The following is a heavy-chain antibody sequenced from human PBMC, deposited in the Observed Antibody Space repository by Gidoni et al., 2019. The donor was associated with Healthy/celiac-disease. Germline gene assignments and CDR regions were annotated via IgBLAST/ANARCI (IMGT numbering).Heavy chain of an antibody. CDR3: AKAGIAAAGTNSEFDY. V-gene: IGHV3-23*01. Sequence: EVQLLESGGGLVQPGGSLRLSCAASGFTFSSYAMSWVRQAPGKGLEWVSAISGSGCSTYYADSVKGRFTISRDNSKNTLYLQMNSLRAEDTAVYYCAKAGIAAAGTNSEFDYWGQGTLVTVSS. J-gene: IGHJ4*02. D-gene: IGHD6-13*01. CDR2: ISGSGCST. CDR1: GFTFSSYA.